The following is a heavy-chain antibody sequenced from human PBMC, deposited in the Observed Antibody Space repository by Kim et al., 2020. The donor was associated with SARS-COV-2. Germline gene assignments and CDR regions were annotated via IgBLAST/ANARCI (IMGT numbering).Heavy chain of an antibody. CDR3: AKETAWGTMVRGDLFDY. V-gene: IGHV3-23*01. D-gene: IGHD3-10*01. Sequence: KGRFTISRDNSKNTLYLQMNSLRAEDTAVYYCAKETAWGTMVRGDLFDYWGQGTLVTVSS. J-gene: IGHJ4*02.